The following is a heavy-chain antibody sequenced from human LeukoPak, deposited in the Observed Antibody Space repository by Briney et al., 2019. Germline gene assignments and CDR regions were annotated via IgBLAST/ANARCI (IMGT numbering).Heavy chain of an antibody. Sequence: SETLSLTCTVSGGSISSYYWSWIRHPPGKGLEWIGYIYYSGSTNYNPSLKSRVTISVDTSKNQFSLKLSSVTAADTAVYYCARSALDGYNSITWFDPWGQGTLVSVSS. D-gene: IGHD5-12*01. J-gene: IGHJ5*02. CDR2: IYYSGST. V-gene: IGHV4-59*01. CDR3: ARSALDGYNSITWFDP. CDR1: GGSISSYY.